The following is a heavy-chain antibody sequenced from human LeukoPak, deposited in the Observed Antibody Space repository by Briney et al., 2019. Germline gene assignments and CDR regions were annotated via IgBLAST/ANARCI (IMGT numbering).Heavy chain of an antibody. Sequence: GGPLRLSCAASGFTFSSYSMNWVRQAPGKGLEWVSSISSSSSYIYYADSVKGRFTISRDNAKNSLYLQMNSLRAEDTAVYYCARDPSGWYYFDYWGQGTLVTVSS. D-gene: IGHD6-19*01. J-gene: IGHJ4*02. CDR2: ISSSSSYI. CDR3: ARDPSGWYYFDY. CDR1: GFTFSSYS. V-gene: IGHV3-21*01.